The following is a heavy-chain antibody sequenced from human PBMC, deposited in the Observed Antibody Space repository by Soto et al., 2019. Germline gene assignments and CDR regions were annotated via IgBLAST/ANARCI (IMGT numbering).Heavy chain of an antibody. CDR1: GYTFTSYA. CDR2: INAGNGNT. D-gene: IGHD6-13*01. CDR3: AVGSTYSCSWDCLDH. V-gene: IGHV1-3*01. J-gene: IGHJ4*02. Sequence: QVQLVQSGAEVKKPGASVKVSCKASGYTFTSYAMHWVRQAPGQRLEWMGWINAGNGNTKYSQKFQGRVTITRDTSASKVYMERRSLRSEPTTVYYGAVGSTYSCSWDCLDHWGQGTLGTVSS.